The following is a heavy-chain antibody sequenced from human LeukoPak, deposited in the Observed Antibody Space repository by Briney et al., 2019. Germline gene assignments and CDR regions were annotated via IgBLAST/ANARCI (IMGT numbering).Heavy chain of an antibody. V-gene: IGHV4-39*01. J-gene: IGHJ4*02. CDR3: ARQAGSPPYYFDY. D-gene: IGHD3-10*01. Sequence: SETLSLTCTVSGCSISSSSYYWGWIRQPPGKGLEWIGSIYYSGSTYYNPSLKSRVTISVDTSKNQFSLKLSSVTAADTAVYYCARQAGSPPYYFDYWGQGTLVTVSS. CDR2: IYYSGST. CDR1: GCSISSSSYY.